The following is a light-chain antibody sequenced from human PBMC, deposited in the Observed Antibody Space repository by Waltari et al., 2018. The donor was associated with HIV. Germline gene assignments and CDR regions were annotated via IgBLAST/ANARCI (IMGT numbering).Light chain of an antibody. CDR3: QSYDSSLSGVV. CDR2: GNT. Sequence: QSVLTQPPSVSGAPGQRVTISCPGSSSNLGAGYDVPWYQNLPGTAPKLLIYGNTNRPSGVPDRFSGSKSGTSASLAITGLQAEDEADYYCQSYDSSLSGVVFGGGTKLTVL. CDR1: SSNLGAGYD. V-gene: IGLV1-40*01. J-gene: IGLJ2*01.